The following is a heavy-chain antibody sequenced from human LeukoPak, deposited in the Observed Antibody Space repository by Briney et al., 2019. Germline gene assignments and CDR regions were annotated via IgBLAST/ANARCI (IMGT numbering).Heavy chain of an antibody. V-gene: IGHV3-49*04. CDR3: TRDPPPMVRGVRPFDY. J-gene: IGHJ4*02. CDR1: GFTFGDYA. CDR2: IRSKAYGGTT. Sequence: GRSLRLSCTASGFTFGDYAMSWVRQAPGKGLEWVGFIRSKAYGGTTEYAASVKGRFTISRDDSKSIAYLQMNSLKTEDTAVYYCTRDPPPMVRGVRPFDYWGQGTLVTVSS. D-gene: IGHD3-10*01.